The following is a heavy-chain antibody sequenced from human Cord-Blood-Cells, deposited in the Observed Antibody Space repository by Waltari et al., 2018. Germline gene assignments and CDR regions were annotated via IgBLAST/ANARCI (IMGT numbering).Heavy chain of an antibody. CDR1: GFTFSSYG. CDR2: ISYDGSNK. D-gene: IGHD2-2*01. Sequence: QVQLVESGGGVVQPGRSLRLSCAASGFTFSSYGMHWVRQAPGKGLEWVAVISYDGSNKYYADSVKGRFTISRDNSKNTLYLQMNSLRAEDTAVYYCAKDGDCSSTSCQGGYFDYWGQGTLVTVSS. CDR3: AKDGDCSSTSCQGGYFDY. V-gene: IGHV3-30*18. J-gene: IGHJ4*02.